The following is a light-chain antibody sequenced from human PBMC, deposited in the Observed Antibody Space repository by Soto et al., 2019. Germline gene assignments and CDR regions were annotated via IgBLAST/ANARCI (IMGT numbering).Light chain of an antibody. CDR2: GAS. V-gene: IGKV3-15*01. J-gene: IGKJ2*01. Sequence: EIVMTQSPATLSLSPGERATLSCRASQSITRNLAWYQQKPGQAPRLLIYGASTRATGIPARFSGSGSGTEFALTISSLQSEDFEVYYCQQYNNWPPYTFGQGTKLEIK. CDR3: QQYNNWPPYT. CDR1: QSITRN.